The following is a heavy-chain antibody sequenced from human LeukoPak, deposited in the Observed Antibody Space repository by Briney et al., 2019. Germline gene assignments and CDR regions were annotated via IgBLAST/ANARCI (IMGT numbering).Heavy chain of an antibody. D-gene: IGHD4-17*01. CDR1: NGSISSGSYY. Sequence: PSETLSLTCTVSNGSISSGSYYWGWIRQPPGKGPEWIGSIYYSGHTYYNSSLKSRVTISVDTSKNQFSLKLSSVTAADTAVYYCARGTGVTKGYYYFDYWGQGTLVTVSS. CDR2: IYYSGHT. J-gene: IGHJ4*02. V-gene: IGHV4-39*07. CDR3: ARGTGVTKGYYYFDY.